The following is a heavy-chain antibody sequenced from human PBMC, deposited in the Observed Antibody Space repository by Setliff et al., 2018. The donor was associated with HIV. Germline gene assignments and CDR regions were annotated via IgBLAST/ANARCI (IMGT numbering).Heavy chain of an antibody. D-gene: IGHD3-3*01. Sequence: SETLSLTCTVYGASFSDYYWGWIRQPPGKGLEWVAEINHSGSTNYNPSLKSRVTISVDTSKNQFSLKLSSVTAADTAVYYGRCWSGYYKNDYWGQGTLVTVSS. CDR1: GASFSDYY. CDR2: INHSGST. J-gene: IGHJ4*02. CDR3: RCWSGYYKNDY. V-gene: IGHV4-34*01.